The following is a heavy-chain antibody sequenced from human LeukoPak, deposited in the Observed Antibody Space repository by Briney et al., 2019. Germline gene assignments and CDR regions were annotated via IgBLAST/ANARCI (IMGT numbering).Heavy chain of an antibody. CDR1: GYTFTGYY. V-gene: IGHV1-2*02. J-gene: IGHJ4*02. CDR2: INPNSGGA. Sequence: GASVKVSCKASGYTFTGYYMHWVRQAPGQGREWMGWINPNSGGANYEQKVQGRVTMTRDTSISTAYMELSRLRSDDMAVYYCARDGRWSRLDYWGQGPLVTVSS. CDR3: ARDGRWSRLDY. D-gene: IGHD2-15*01.